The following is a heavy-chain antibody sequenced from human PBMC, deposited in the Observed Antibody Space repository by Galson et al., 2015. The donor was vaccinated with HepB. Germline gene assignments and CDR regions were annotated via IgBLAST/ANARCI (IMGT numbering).Heavy chain of an antibody. CDR2: IIPIFGTA. CDR1: GGTFSSYA. J-gene: IGHJ5*02. CDR3: ARGPSSGWYGRWFVP. D-gene: IGHD6-19*01. V-gene: IGHV1-69*13. Sequence: SVKVSCKASGGTFSSYAISWVRQAPGQGLEWMGGIIPIFGTANYAQKFQGRVTITADESTSTAYMELSSLRSEDTAMYYCARGPSSGWYGRWFVPWGQGTLVTVSP.